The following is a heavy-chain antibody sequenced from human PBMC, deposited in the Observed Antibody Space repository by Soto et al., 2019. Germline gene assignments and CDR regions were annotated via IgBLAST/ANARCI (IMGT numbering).Heavy chain of an antibody. CDR3: AREIMTTVAIDY. J-gene: IGHJ4*02. V-gene: IGHV3-74*01. D-gene: IGHD4-17*01. CDR2: INRDGSST. CDR1: GFTFSSDW. Sequence: PGGSLRLSSADSGFTFSSDWMHWVRQAPGKGLVWVSRINRDGSSTSYADSVKGRFTISRDNAKNTLYLQMNSLRAEDTAVYYCAREIMTTVAIDYSGQGTLVTVSS.